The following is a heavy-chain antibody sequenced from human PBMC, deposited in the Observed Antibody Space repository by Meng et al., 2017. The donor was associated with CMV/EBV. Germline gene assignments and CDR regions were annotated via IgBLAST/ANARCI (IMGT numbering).Heavy chain of an antibody. Sequence: SGPTLVKPTQTLTLTCTFSGFSLSTSGMCVSWVRQPPGKALEWLALIDWDDDKYYSTSLKTRLTISKDTSKNQVVLTMTNMDPVDTATYYCARNVGYYYDSSGYYDYWGQGTLVTVSS. V-gene: IGHV2-70*20. CDR3: ARNVGYYYDSSGYYDY. CDR2: IDWDDDK. D-gene: IGHD3-22*01. CDR1: GFSLSTSGMC. J-gene: IGHJ4*02.